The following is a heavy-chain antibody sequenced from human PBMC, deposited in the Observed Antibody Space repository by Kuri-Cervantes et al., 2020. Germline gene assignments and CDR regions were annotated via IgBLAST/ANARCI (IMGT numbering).Heavy chain of an antibody. Sequence: SETLSLTCTVSGGSISSGDYYWSWIRQPPGKGLEWIGYIYYSGSTYYNPSLKSRVTIPVDTSKNQFSLKLSSVTAADTAVYYCARDDGWGGLHWGQGTLVTVSS. CDR2: IYYSGST. V-gene: IGHV4-30-4*01. J-gene: IGHJ4*02. CDR3: ARDDGWGGLH. D-gene: IGHD3-10*01. CDR1: GGSISSGDYY.